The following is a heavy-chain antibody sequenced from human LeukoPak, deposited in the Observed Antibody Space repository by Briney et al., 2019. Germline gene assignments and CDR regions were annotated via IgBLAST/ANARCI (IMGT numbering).Heavy chain of an antibody. Sequence: SVKVSCKASGGTFSSYAISWVRQAPGQGLEWMGRIIPIFGTANYAQKFQGRVTITTDESTSTAYMELSSLRSEDTAVYYCAREEATTPHYFDYWGQGTLVTVSS. CDR1: GGTFSSYA. J-gene: IGHJ4*02. V-gene: IGHV1-69*05. D-gene: IGHD4-11*01. CDR2: IIPIFGTA. CDR3: AREEATTPHYFDY.